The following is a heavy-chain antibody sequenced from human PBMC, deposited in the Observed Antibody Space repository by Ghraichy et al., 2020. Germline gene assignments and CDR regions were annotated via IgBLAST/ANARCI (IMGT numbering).Heavy chain of an antibody. CDR2: ISYDGSNK. J-gene: IGHJ4*02. CDR3: TKGPSYYYDSSGYYYIDY. V-gene: IGHV3-30*18. D-gene: IGHD3-22*01. Sequence: GESLNISCAASGFTFSSYGMHWVRQAPGKGLEWVAVISYDGSNKYYADSVKGRFTISRDNSKNTLYLQMNSLRAEDTAVYYCTKGPSYYYDSSGYYYIDYWGQGTLVTVSS. CDR1: GFTFSSYG.